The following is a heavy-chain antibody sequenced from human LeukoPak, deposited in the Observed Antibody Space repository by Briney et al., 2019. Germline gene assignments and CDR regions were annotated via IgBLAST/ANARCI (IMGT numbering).Heavy chain of an antibody. V-gene: IGHV1-2*02. D-gene: IGHD6-13*01. CDR1: GYTFTGYY. J-gene: IGHJ5*02. CDR3: ARGKLAAPGRTGYNWFDP. Sequence: ASVKVSCKASGYTFTGYYIHWVRQAPGQGLEWMGWINPNSGGTNYAQKFQGRVTMPRDTSIPTAYMELSGLRSDDTAIYYCARGKLAAPGRTGYNWFDPWGQGTLVTVSS. CDR2: INPNSGGT.